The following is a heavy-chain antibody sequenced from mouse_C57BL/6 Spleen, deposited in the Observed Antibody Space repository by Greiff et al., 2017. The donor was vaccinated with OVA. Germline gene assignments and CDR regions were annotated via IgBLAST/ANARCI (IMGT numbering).Heavy chain of an antibody. V-gene: IGHV1-50*01. D-gene: IGHD1-1*01. CDR3: ASGIYYGSSFFDY. CDR2: IDPSDSYT. CDR1: GYTFTSYW. J-gene: IGHJ2*01. Sequence: LQPGAELVKPGASVKLSCKASGYTFTSYWMQWVIQRPGQGLEWIGEIDPSDSYTNYNQKFKGKATLTVDTSSSTAYMQLSSLTSEDSAVYYCASGIYYGSSFFDYWGQGTTLTVSS.